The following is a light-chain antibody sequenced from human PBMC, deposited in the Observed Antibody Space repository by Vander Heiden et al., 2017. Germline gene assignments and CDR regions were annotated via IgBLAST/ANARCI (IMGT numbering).Light chain of an antibody. Sequence: QSALAQPASVSGSPGQSLTLSCTGTKRDVDMYDFVSWYQQPPGKAPKLIISGVNDRPSGVSHRFSGSKSGNTASLTISGLQPDDEGDYYCISYRSSSTLDFVFGTGTWVTVL. CDR1: KRDVDMYDF. V-gene: IGLV2-14*03. CDR3: ISYRSSSTLDFV. J-gene: IGLJ1*01. CDR2: GVN.